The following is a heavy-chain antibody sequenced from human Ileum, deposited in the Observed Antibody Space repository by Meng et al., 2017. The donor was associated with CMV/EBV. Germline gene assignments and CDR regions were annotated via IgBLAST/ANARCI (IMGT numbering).Heavy chain of an antibody. CDR1: GFSFSTRGVG. V-gene: IGHV2-5*02. CDR3: ARSLYYSSYYFDY. J-gene: IGHJ4*02. CDR2: IYWDEDK. Sequence: TLKESVPTLVKPTQTLTLTCTFSGFSFSTRGVGVGWIRQPPGKALEWLALIYWDEDKGYSPSLKRRLTITKDTSKNQVVLTMTNVDPVDTATYFCARSLYYSSYYFDYWGQGTLVTVSS. D-gene: IGHD3-16*01.